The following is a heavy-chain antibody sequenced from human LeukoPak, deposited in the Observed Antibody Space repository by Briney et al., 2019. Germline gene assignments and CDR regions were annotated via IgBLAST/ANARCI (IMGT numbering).Heavy chain of an antibody. D-gene: IGHD2-8*01. CDR1: EFTFSSYA. Sequence: GGSLRLSCAASEFTFSSYAMSWVRQAPGKGLERVSGISYSGGSTYYADSVKGRFTISRDNARNSLYLQMNSLRAEDTAVYYCATSLILNAFDIWGQGTMVTVSS. CDR3: ATSLILNAFDI. V-gene: IGHV3-23*01. CDR2: ISYSGGST. J-gene: IGHJ3*02.